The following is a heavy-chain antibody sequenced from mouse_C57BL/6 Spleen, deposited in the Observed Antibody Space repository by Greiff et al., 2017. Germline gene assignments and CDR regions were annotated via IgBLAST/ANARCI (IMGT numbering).Heavy chain of an antibody. Sequence: QVQLQQSGAELVKPGASVKISCKASGYAFSSYWMNWVKQRPGKGLEWIGQIYPGDGDTNYNGKFKGKATLTADKSSSTAYMQLSSLTSEDSAVYFCASPAYYGNYSYAMDYWGQGTSVTVSS. CDR2: IYPGDGDT. V-gene: IGHV1-80*01. D-gene: IGHD2-10*01. CDR3: ASPAYYGNYSYAMDY. J-gene: IGHJ4*01. CDR1: GYAFSSYW.